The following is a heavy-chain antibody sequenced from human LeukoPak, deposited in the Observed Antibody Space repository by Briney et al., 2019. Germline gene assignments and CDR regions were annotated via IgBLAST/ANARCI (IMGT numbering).Heavy chain of an antibody. CDR2: IWYNGRDK. Sequence: XGSLRLSCAASGFTFSGCGMHWVRQAPGKGLEGVAFIWYNGRDKYYVDSVKCRFTISRDNSKKTLYLQMNSLRAEDTAMYYCAKDPYSYGSYFDYWGQGTLVTVSS. V-gene: IGHV3-30*02. D-gene: IGHD5-18*01. CDR1: GFTFSGCG. CDR3: AKDPYSYGSYFDY. J-gene: IGHJ4*02.